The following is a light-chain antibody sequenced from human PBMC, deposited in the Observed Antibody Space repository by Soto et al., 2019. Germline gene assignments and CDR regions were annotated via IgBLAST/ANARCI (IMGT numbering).Light chain of an antibody. J-gene: IGKJ1*01. CDR1: QGISNY. V-gene: IGKV1-27*01. CDR3: QKYNSAPWT. CDR2: AAS. Sequence: DIQMTQSPSSLSASVGDRVTITCRASQGISNYLAWYQQKPGKVPKLLIYAASTLQSGVLSRFSGSGSGTDFTLTISSLQSEDVATYYCQKYNSAPWTFGQGTKVEIK.